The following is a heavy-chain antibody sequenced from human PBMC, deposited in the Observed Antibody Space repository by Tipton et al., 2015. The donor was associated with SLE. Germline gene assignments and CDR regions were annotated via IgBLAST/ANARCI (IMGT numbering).Heavy chain of an antibody. D-gene: IGHD3-10*01. Sequence: GLVKPSETLSLTCTVSGGSIRGRSFYWGWIRQPPGKGLEWIGNIYYSGSTYNNPSLKSRLTISADTSKNQFSLKLSSVTAADTAVYYCATPLCGRRGRFDSWGQVTLVTVSS. V-gene: IGHV4-39*01. CDR1: GGSIRGRSFY. J-gene: IGHJ4*02. CDR3: ATPLCGRRGRFDS. CDR2: IYYSGST.